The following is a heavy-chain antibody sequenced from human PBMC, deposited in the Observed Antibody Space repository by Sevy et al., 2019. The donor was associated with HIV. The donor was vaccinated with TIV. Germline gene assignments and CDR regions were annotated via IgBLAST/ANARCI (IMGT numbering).Heavy chain of an antibody. V-gene: IGHV1-3*01. CDR1: GYTFTSYG. D-gene: IGHD6-6*01. J-gene: IGHJ6*02. CDR2: INAGNGNT. CDR3: ARTPGLIAARPGDYYGMDV. Sequence: ASVKVSCKASGYTFTSYGISWVRQAPGQRLEWMGWINAGNGNTKYSQKFQGRVTITRDTSASTAYMGQSSLRSEDTAVYYWARTPGLIAARPGDYYGMDVWGQGTTVTVSS.